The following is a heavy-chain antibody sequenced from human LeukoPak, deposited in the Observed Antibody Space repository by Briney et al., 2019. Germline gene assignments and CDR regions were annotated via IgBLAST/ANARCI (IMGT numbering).Heavy chain of an antibody. CDR2: IYYNGST. V-gene: IGHV4-59*01. CDR3: ARGGYSGYAFDR. J-gene: IGHJ5*02. D-gene: IGHD5-12*01. Sequence: SETLSLTCTVSGGSISRYYWSWIRHPPGKGLEWIGNIYYNGSTNYKPSLKSRVTISVHTSKNQFSLNLRSLTAADTAVYYCARGGYSGYAFDRWGQGTRVTVSS. CDR1: GGSISRYY.